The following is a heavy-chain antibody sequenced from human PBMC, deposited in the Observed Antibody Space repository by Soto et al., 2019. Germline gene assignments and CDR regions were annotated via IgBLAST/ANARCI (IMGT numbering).Heavy chain of an antibody. CDR3: AKDQQESGSPYVPLDY. J-gene: IGHJ4*02. CDR2: IWYDGTEK. D-gene: IGHD1-26*01. CDR1: AFTFSNYG. Sequence: GGSLRLSCAASAFTFSNYGIHWVRQAPGKGLEWVAIIWYDGTEKYYADSVKGRFTISRDNSKNTLYLQMNSLRAEDTAVYYCAKDQQESGSPYVPLDYWGQGTLVTVSS. V-gene: IGHV3-33*06.